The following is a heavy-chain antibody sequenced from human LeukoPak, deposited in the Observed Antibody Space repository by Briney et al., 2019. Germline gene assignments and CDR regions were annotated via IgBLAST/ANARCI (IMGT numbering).Heavy chain of an antibody. D-gene: IGHD3-10*01. J-gene: IGHJ6*02. CDR1: AYTFTSYG. CDR2: ISAYNGNT. Sequence: ASVKVSCKAAAYTFTSYGISWVRQAPGQGLEWMGWISAYNGNTNYAQKLQGRVTMTTDTSTSTAYIELRSLRSDDTAVYYCARDRANYYGSGSYYNEGYYYYGMDVWGQGTTVTVSS. V-gene: IGHV1-18*01. CDR3: ARDRANYYGSGSYYNEGYYYYGMDV.